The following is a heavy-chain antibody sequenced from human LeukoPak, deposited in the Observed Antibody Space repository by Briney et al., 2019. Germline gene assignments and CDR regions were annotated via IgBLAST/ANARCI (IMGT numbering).Heavy chain of an antibody. Sequence: GALVKVSCKASGYTFTSYGISWVRQAPGQGLEWMGWISAYNGNTNYAQRLQGRVTMTTDTSTSTAYMELRSLRSDDTAVYYCARDRHLYSGSYAGYWGQGTLVTVSS. CDR2: ISAYNGNT. J-gene: IGHJ4*02. CDR1: GYTFTSYG. CDR3: ARDRHLYSGSYAGY. D-gene: IGHD1-26*01. V-gene: IGHV1-18*01.